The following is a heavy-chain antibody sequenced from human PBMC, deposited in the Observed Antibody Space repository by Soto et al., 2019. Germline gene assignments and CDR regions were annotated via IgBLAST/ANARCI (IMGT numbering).Heavy chain of an antibody. V-gene: IGHV3-7*01. CDR1: GFTFSGNW. CDR2: IKKDGSDK. CDR3: ARDLGYCSGTICYTFFDY. J-gene: IGHJ4*02. Sequence: GGSLRLSCAASGFTFSGNWMAWVRQAPGKGLEWVANIKKDGSDKNYVDSVKGRFTISRDNAKNSLYLQMNSLRAEDTAVYFCARDLGYCSGTICYTFFDYWGQGAQVTVSS. D-gene: IGHD2-2*03.